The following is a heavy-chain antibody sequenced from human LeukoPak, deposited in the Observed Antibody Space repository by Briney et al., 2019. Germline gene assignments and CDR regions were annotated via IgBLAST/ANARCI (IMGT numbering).Heavy chain of an antibody. J-gene: IGHJ5*02. V-gene: IGHV5-51*01. D-gene: IGHD5/OR15-5a*01. Sequence: GESLRISSKASGYSFTNYWIAWVRQKPGKGLEWMGIMHPGESEINYSPSFEGQVTISADTSISTAYLEWYSLKASDSAIYYCAKTIASLGSGARYFDPWGQGTMITASS. CDR1: GYSFTNYW. CDR3: AKTIASLGSGARYFDP. CDR2: MHPGESEI.